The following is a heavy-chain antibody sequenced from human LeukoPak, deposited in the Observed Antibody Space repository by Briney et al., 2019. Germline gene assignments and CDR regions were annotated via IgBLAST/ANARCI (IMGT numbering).Heavy chain of an antibody. CDR3: ARERIAAAGSVDY. CDR2: MYYSWST. V-gene: IGHV4-39*07. CDR1: GGSISSSSYY. Sequence: SETLSLTCTVSGGSISSSSYYWGWIRQPPGKGLEWIGNMYYSWSTYYNPSLKSRVTISVDTSNNQFSLKLTSVTAADTAVYYCARERIAAAGSVDYWGQGTLVTVSS. J-gene: IGHJ4*02. D-gene: IGHD6-13*01.